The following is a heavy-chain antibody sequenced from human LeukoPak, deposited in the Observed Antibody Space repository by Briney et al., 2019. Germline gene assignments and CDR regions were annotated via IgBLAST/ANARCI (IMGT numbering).Heavy chain of an antibody. CDR1: GGSISSYY. V-gene: IGHV4-59*01. Sequence: SETLSLTCTVSGGSISSYYWSWIRQPPGKGLGWIGYIYYSGSTNYNPSLKSRVTISVDTSKNQFSLKLSSVTAADTAVYYCARATLWFGELLSGDYYYYYMDVWGKGTTVTVSS. J-gene: IGHJ6*03. CDR3: ARATLWFGELLSGDYYYYYMDV. D-gene: IGHD3-10*01. CDR2: IYYSGST.